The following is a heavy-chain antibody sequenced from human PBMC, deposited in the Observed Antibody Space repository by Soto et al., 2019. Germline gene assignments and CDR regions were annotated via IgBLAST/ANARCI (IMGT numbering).Heavy chain of an antibody. CDR2: ISYDGSNK. D-gene: IGHD3-22*01. V-gene: IGHV3-30-3*01. CDR1: GFTFSSYA. CDR3: ARDRSYYYDSSGYYYRDY. Sequence: PGGSLRLSCAASGFTFSSYAMHWVRQAPGKWLEWVAVISYDGSNKYYADSVKGRFTISRDNSKNTLYLQMNSLRAEDTAVYYCARDRSYYYDSSGYYYRDYWGQGXLVTVYS. J-gene: IGHJ4*02.